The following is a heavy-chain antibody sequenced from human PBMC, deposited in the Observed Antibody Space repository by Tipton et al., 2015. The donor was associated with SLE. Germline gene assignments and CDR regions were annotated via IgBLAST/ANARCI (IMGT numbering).Heavy chain of an antibody. J-gene: IGHJ4*02. CDR2: ISASGSAA. CDR3: TRDEDGDYDFDY. V-gene: IGHV3-48*03. CDR1: GFTFSSYE. D-gene: IGHD4-17*01. Sequence: SLRLSCAASGFTFSSYEFNWVRQAPGKGLEWFSYISASGSAAHYGDSVKGRFTISRDNGKNLVYLQMNSLRDEDTAVYYCTRDEDGDYDFDYWGLGTLVTVSS.